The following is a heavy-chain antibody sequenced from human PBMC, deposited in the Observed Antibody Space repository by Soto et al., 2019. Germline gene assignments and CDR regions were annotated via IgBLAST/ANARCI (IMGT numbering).Heavy chain of an antibody. Sequence: SETLSLTCTVSGGSISSSSYYWSWIRQHPGKGLEWIGYIYYSGSTYYNPSLKSRVTISVDTSKNQFSLKLSSVTAADTAVYYCARDHGGTVAAFDIWGQGTMVTVSS. D-gene: IGHD1-1*01. CDR2: IYYSGST. CDR3: ARDHGGTVAAFDI. J-gene: IGHJ3*02. CDR1: GGSISSSSYY. V-gene: IGHV4-31*03.